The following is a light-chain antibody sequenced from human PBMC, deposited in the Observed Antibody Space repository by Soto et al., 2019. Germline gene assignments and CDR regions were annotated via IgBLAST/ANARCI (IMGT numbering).Light chain of an antibody. Sequence: DIQLTQSPSVLSASVEDRVTISCRASYDITSSLAWYQQEPGKPPKLLIYDSSTLQTGVPSRFTGSGSGRKFTLTISGLQFGDFSTYFCQQLSYYPYTFGQGTKLEI. CDR2: DSS. CDR3: QQLSYYPYT. CDR1: YDITSS. J-gene: IGKJ2*01. V-gene: IGKV1-9*01.